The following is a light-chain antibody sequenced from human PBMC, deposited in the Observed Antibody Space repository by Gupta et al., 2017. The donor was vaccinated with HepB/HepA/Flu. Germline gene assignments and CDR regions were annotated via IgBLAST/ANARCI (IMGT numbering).Light chain of an antibody. Sequence: DIHMTQSPSSRSASVGDRVTITCRASQYIISYLNWYQQKPGKAPKLLIYAASNLESGVPSRFSGSESGTDFTLTISSLQLEDFATYFCHQTYTTPLTFGGGTKVEI. CDR2: AAS. V-gene: IGKV1-39*01. CDR1: QYIISY. J-gene: IGKJ4*01. CDR3: HQTYTTPLT.